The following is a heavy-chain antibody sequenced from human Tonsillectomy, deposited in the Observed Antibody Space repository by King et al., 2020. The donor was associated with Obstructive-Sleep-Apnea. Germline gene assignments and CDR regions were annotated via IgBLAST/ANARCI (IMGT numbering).Heavy chain of an antibody. CDR2: IYYSGST. CDR3: ARQSEILTAYFH. Sequence: VQLQESGPGLVKPSETLSLTCTVSGGSISSYYWSWIRQPPGKGLEWIVYIYYSGSTSYNPSLKNRITISVDTSKNQFSLKLSSVTAADTAVYYCARQSEILTAYFHWGQGALVTVSS. D-gene: IGHD3-9*01. J-gene: IGHJ4*02. CDR1: GGSISSYY. V-gene: IGHV4-59*08.